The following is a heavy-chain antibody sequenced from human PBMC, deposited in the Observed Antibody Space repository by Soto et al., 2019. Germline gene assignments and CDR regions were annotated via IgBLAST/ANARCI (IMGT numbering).Heavy chain of an antibody. J-gene: IGHJ6*02. CDR1: GGTFSSYA. D-gene: IGHD2-21*01. CDR3: ARDLRKFQSLNGQYHYGMDV. V-gene: IGHV1-69*13. Sequence: SVKVSCKASGGTFSSYAISWVRQAPGQGLEWMGGIIPIFGTANYAQKFQGRVTITADESTSTAYMELSSLRSEDTAVYYCARDLRKFQSLNGQYHYGMDVWGQGTTVTVSS. CDR2: IIPIFGTA.